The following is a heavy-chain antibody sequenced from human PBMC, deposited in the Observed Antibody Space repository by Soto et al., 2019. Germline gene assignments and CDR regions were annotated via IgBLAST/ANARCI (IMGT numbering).Heavy chain of an antibody. Sequence: SQTLSLTCAISGDSVSSNSAAWNWTRLSPSRGLEWLARTYYRSRWYNDYAVSVRSRITVNPDTSKNQFSPRLTSVTPENTAVYYCAGTTSHQWYYMDVWGKGTTVTVSS. V-gene: IGHV6-1*01. CDR3: AGTTSHQWYYMDV. CDR1: GDSVSSNSAA. D-gene: IGHD1-7*01. J-gene: IGHJ6*03. CDR2: TYYRSRWYN.